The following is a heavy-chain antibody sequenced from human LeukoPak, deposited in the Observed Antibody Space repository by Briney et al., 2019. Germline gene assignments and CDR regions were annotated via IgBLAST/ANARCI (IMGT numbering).Heavy chain of an antibody. CDR2: ISAYNGNT. Sequence: ASVKVSCKASGYTFTGYYMHWVRQAPGQGLEWMGWISAYNGNTNYAQKLQGRVTMTTDTSTSTAYMELRSLRSDDTAVYYCARDGPAYYYDSSGYPPDYWGQGTLVTVSS. D-gene: IGHD3-22*01. CDR1: GYTFTGYY. V-gene: IGHV1-18*04. J-gene: IGHJ4*02. CDR3: ARDGPAYYYDSSGYPPDY.